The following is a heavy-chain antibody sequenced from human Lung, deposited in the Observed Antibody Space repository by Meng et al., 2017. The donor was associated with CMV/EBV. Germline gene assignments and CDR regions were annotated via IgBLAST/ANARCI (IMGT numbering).Heavy chain of an antibody. CDR3: AKDFRGSSEYIDD. Sequence: GESLKISCAASGFTFSDRGMHWVRQAPGKGLEWVAFIRYDGTKAYHVDSVKGRFTISRDNAKNTVSLQMNSLRPEDTAFYYCAKDFRGSSEYIDDWGQGPLVTVSS. D-gene: IGHD1-26*01. CDR2: IRYDGTKA. J-gene: IGHJ4*02. V-gene: IGHV3-30*02. CDR1: GFTFSDRG.